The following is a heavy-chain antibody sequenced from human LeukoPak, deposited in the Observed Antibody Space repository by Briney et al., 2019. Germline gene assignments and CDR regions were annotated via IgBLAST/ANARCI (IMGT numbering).Heavy chain of an antibody. J-gene: IGHJ4*02. D-gene: IGHD3-9*01. V-gene: IGHV3-30*18. CDR2: ISYDGSNK. Sequence: GRSLRLSCAASGFTFSSYGMHWVRQAPGKGLEWVAVISYDGSNKYYADSVKGRFTISRDNSKNTLYLQMNSLRAEDTAVYYCAKDSVLRYFDWLYGSGYFDYWGQGTLVTVSS. CDR3: AKDSVLRYFDWLYGSGYFDY. CDR1: GFTFSSYG.